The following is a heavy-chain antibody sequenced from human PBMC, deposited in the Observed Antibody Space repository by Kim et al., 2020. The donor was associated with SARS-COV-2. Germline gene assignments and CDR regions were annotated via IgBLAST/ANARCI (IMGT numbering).Heavy chain of an antibody. J-gene: IGHJ6*02. CDR2: IYYSGRT. CDR1: GGSVSSGSYY. CDR3: ARDSRMLVRYYGMDV. D-gene: IGHD6-13*01. Sequence: SETLSLTCTVSGGSVSSGSYYWSWIRQPPGKGLEWIGYIYYSGRTNYNPSLKSRVTISVDTSKNQFSLKLSSVTAADTAVYYCARDSRMLVRYYGMDVWGPGTTGTASS. V-gene: IGHV4-61*01.